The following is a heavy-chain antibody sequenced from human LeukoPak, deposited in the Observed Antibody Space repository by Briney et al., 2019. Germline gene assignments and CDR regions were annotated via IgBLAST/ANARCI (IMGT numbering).Heavy chain of an antibody. CDR1: GFTFSKYW. V-gene: IGHV3-74*01. J-gene: IGHJ4*02. Sequence: PGGSLRLSCAASGFTFSKYWMLWVRQAPGKGLESVSRINTDGTVTTYADSVKGRFTVSRDNADNTMFLQMNSVRDEDTAVYYCATKQWLAPPPDSWGQGTLVTVS. D-gene: IGHD6-19*01. CDR3: ATKQWLAPPPDS. CDR2: INTDGTVT.